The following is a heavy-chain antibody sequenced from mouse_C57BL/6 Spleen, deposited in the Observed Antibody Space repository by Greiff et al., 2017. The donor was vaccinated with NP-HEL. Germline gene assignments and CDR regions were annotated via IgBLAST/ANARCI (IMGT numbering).Heavy chain of an antibody. V-gene: IGHV5-16*01. Sequence: EVMLVESEGGLVQPGSSMKLSCTASGFTFSDYYMAWVRQVPEKGLEWVANINYDGSSTYYLDSLKSRFIISRDNAKNILYLQMSSLKSEDTATYYCARVKGRAAQDLWGQGTLVTVSA. CDR1: GFTFSDYY. CDR2: INYDGSST. J-gene: IGHJ3*01. D-gene: IGHD3-2*02. CDR3: ARVKGRAAQDL.